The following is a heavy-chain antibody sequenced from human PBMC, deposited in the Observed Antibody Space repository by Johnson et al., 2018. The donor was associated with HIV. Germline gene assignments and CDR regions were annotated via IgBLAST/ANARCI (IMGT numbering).Heavy chain of an antibody. Sequence: QVQLVESGGGVVQPGRSLRLSCAASGFTFSSYAMHWVRQDPGKGLEWVAVISYDGSNKYYADSVKGRFTISRDNSKNTLYLQMNILRAEDTAVYYCARTRQGAFDIWGQGTMVTVSS. CDR3: ARTRQGAFDI. J-gene: IGHJ3*02. V-gene: IGHV3-30*14. CDR2: ISYDGSNK. CDR1: GFTFSSYA.